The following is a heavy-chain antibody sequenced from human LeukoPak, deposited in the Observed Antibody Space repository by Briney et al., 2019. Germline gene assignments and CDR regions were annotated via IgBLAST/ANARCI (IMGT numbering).Heavy chain of an antibody. J-gene: IGHJ4*02. D-gene: IGHD3-3*01. V-gene: IGHV5-51*01. Sequence: GESLKISCKGSGYSFTNYWNGWVRQMPGKGLEWMGIIYPGDSDTRYSPSFQGQVTFSADKSISTAYLQWSSLKASDTAMYYCARRSAYLLDYWGQGTLVTVSS. CDR2: IYPGDSDT. CDR3: ARRSAYLLDY. CDR1: GYSFTNYW.